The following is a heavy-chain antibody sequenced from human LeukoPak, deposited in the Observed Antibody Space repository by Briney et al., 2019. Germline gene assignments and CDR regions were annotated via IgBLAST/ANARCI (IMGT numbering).Heavy chain of an antibody. J-gene: IGHJ6*03. Sequence: ASVKVSCKASGYTFTGYYMHWVRQAPGQGLEWMGWINPNSGGTNYAQKFQGRVTMTRDTSISTAYMELSRLRSDDTAVYYCAREGMITFGGVVVLGDYMDVWGKGTTVTVSS. CDR3: AREGMITFGGVVVLGDYMDV. V-gene: IGHV1-2*02. CDR1: GYTFTGYY. CDR2: INPNSGGT. D-gene: IGHD3-16*02.